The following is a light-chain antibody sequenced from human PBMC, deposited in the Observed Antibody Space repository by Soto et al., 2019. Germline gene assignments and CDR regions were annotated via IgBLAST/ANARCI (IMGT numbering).Light chain of an antibody. V-gene: IGKV3-15*01. CDR2: GAS. J-gene: IGKJ1*01. CDR3: QPYNNWPPWT. CDR1: QSVSSN. Sequence: EIVMTQSPATLSVSPGERATLSCRASQSVSSNLAWYQQKPGQAPRLLIYGASTRATGIPARFSGSGSGTEFNLTISSLQSEDFAVSYCQPYNNWPPWTFGQGTKVEIK.